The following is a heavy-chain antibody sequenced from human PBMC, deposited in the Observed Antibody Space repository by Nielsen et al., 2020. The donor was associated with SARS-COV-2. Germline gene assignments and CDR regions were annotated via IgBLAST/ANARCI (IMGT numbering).Heavy chain of an antibody. CDR3: ARGRSGTYYYGMDV. D-gene: IGHD1-26*01. V-gene: IGHV3-30*04. CDR2: ISYDGSNK. CDR1: GFTFSSYA. Sequence: GGSLRLSCAASGFTFSSYAMHWVRQAPGRGLEWVAVISYDGSNKYYADSVKGRFTISRDNSKNTLYVQMNSLRAEDTAVYYCARGRSGTYYYGMDVWGQGTTVTVSS. J-gene: IGHJ6*02.